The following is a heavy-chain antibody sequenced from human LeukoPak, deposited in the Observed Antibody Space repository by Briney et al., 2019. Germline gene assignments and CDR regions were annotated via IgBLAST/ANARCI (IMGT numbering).Heavy chain of an antibody. Sequence: GGSLRLPCAASGFTFSNYVMSWVRQAPGKGLEWVSYINHNGEMIFYPDLVKGRFTISRDNAKNSLYLQMNSLRDEDTAVYYCARDNDWAFHYWGQGTLVTVSS. D-gene: IGHD3-9*01. J-gene: IGHJ4*02. CDR2: INHNGEMI. V-gene: IGHV3-48*02. CDR3: ARDNDWAFHY. CDR1: GFTFSNYV.